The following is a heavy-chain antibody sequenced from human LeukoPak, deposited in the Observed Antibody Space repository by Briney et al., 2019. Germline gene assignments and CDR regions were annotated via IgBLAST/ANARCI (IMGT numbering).Heavy chain of an antibody. Sequence: GGSLRLSCEGSGFSFSSYWMTWVRQSPGKGPEWVANIKQDESEKYTVDSVKGRFTISRDNAKNSVYLHKNSLRAEDTALYYCARLSAYYYGSFFYYYMDVWGKGTTVTVSS. CDR2: IKQDESEK. CDR3: ARLSAYYYGSFFYYYMDV. CDR1: GFSFSSYW. J-gene: IGHJ6*03. V-gene: IGHV3-7*01. D-gene: IGHD3-10*01.